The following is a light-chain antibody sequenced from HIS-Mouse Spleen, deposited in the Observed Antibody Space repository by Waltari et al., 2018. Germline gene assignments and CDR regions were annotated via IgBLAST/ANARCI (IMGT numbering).Light chain of an antibody. CDR3: CSYAGVV. CDR2: EGS. V-gene: IGLV2-23*01. CDR1: RSNVGSYTL. J-gene: IGLJ2*01. Sequence: QSALPQPASVSGSPGPSITISCTGTRSNVGSYTLVSWYPQHPGKAPKLLIDEGSKRPSGVSNRFSGSKSGNTASLTISGLQAEDEADYYCCSYAGVVFGGGTKLTVL.